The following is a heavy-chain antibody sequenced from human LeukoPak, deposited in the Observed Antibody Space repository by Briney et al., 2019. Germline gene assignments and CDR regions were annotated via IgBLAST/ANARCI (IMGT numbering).Heavy chain of an antibody. D-gene: IGHD6-19*01. CDR3: AREGHIAVDAFDI. V-gene: IGHV3-48*03. CDR1: GFTFSSYE. CDR2: ISSSGSNI. J-gene: IGHJ3*02. Sequence: PGGSLRLSCAASGFTFSSYEMNWVRQAPGKGLECVSYISSSGSNIYYADSVKGRFTISRDNAKNSLYLQMNSLRGEDTAVYYCAREGHIAVDAFDIWGQGTMVTVSS.